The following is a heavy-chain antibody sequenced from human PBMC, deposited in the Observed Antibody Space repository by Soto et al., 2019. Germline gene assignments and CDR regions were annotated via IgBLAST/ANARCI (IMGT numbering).Heavy chain of an antibody. V-gene: IGHV4-4*02. CDR2: IYHSGST. CDR3: ARSAVGTGHYYYGMDV. J-gene: IGHJ6*02. Sequence: KSSETLSLTCAVSGGSISSSNWWSWVRQPPAKGLEWIGEIYHSGSTNYNPSLKSRVTISVDQSKKQFSLKLSSVTAADTAVYYCARSAVGTGHYYYGMDVWGQGTTVTVSS. CDR1: GGSISSSNW. D-gene: IGHD6-13*01.